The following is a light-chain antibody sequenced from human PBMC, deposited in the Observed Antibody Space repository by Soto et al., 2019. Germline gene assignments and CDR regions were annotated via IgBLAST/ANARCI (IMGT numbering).Light chain of an antibody. CDR1: QSVSNN. Sequence: EIVMTQSPATLSVSPGERATLSCRASQSVSNNLAWYQQEPGQAPKLVIYGGSTRATGIPARFSGSGSGTEFTLTISSLQSEDFAVYYYQQYNKWPLTLGGGTKVEIK. J-gene: IGKJ4*01. V-gene: IGKV3-15*01. CDR3: QQYNKWPLT. CDR2: GGS.